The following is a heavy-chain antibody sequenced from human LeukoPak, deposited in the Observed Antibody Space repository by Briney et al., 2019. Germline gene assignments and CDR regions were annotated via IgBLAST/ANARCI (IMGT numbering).Heavy chain of an antibody. J-gene: IGHJ6*03. CDR3: AKNQPEPPEEHYYHLMDG. CDR1: GFTFSSYG. Sequence: HPGGSLRLSCAASGFTFSSYGMSWVRQAPGKGLEWVSGISGSGGSTYYADSVKGRFTISRDNSKNTLYLQMNSLRAEDTAVYYCAKNQPEPPEEHYYHLMDGWGKGTTV. CDR2: ISGSGGST. D-gene: IGHD1-14*01. V-gene: IGHV3-23*01.